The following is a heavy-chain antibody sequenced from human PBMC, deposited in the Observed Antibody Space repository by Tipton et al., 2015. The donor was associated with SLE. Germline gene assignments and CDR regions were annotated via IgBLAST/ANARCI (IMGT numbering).Heavy chain of an antibody. V-gene: IGHV3-30*04. D-gene: IGHD1-26*01. CDR1: VVPFNINS. J-gene: IGHJ6*03. Sequence: SLRLSCTASVVPFNINSFPWIRQAPGKGLEWVAVLSYDGHNKNYADSVRGRFTISIDNSKNTVYLQMDSLTTEDTAVYFCARDVVVGAAFRFYCTDVWGKGTTVTVS. CDR2: LSYDGHNK. CDR3: ARDVVVGAAFRFYCTDV.